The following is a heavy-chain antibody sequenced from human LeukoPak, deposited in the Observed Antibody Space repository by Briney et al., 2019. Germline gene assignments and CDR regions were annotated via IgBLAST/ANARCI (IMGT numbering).Heavy chain of an antibody. CDR3: ARGLGATDFDY. V-gene: IGHV4-30-2*01. D-gene: IGHD1-26*01. CDR1: GGSISSGGYY. Sequence: PSQTLSLTCTVSGGSISSGGYYWSWIRQPPGKGLEWIGYIYHSGSTYYNPSLKSRVTISVDRSKNQFSLKLSSVTAADTAVYYCARGLGATDFDYWGQGTLVTVSS. J-gene: IGHJ4*02. CDR2: IYHSGST.